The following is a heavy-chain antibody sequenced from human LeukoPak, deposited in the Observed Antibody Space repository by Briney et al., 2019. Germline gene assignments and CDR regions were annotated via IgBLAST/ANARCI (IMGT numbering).Heavy chain of an antibody. V-gene: IGHV1-18*01. CDR3: ARGLYSYGPDNFDY. J-gene: IGHJ4*02. CDR2: ISAYNGNT. CDR1: GGTFSSYA. Sequence: ASVKVSCKASGGTFSSYAISWVRQAPGQGLEWMGWISAYNGNTNYAQKLQGRVTMTTDTSTSTAYMELRSLRSDDTAVYYCARGLYSYGPDNFDYWGQGTLVTVSS. D-gene: IGHD5-18*01.